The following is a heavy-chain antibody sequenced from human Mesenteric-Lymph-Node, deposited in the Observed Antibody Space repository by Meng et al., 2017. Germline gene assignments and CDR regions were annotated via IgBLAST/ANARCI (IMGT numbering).Heavy chain of an antibody. CDR1: GDSITSGDYS. J-gene: IGHJ5*02. Sequence: QLQESGSGLVRPSQTLSLTCAVSGDSITSGDYSWTWIRQPPGKGLEWIGYIYHGVNIYYTPSLRSRVTISVDKSRSQFSLKLTPVSAADTAVYYCVRDTRRGGGWFDPWGQGTLVTVSS. CDR2: IYHGVNI. V-gene: IGHV4-30-2*01. D-gene: IGHD2-15*01. CDR3: VRDTRRGGGWFDP.